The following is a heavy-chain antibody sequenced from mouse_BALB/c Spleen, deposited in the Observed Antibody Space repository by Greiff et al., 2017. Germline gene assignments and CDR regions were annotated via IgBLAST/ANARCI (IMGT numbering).Heavy chain of an antibody. CDR2: IDPENGDT. CDR1: GFNIKDYY. V-gene: IGHV14-4*02. Sequence: DVQLQESGAELVRSGASVKLSCTASGFNIKDYYMHWVKQRPEQGLEWIGWIDPENGDTEYAPKFQGKATMTADTSSNTAYLQLSSLTSEDTAVYYCNANYYGSSYFDYWGQGTTLTVSS. D-gene: IGHD1-1*01. J-gene: IGHJ2*01. CDR3: NANYYGSSYFDY.